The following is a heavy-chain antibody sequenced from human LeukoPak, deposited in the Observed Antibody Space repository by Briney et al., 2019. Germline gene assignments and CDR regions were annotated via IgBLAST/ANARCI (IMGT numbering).Heavy chain of an antibody. CDR1: GFTFSSYA. CDR2: ISYDGSNK. J-gene: IGHJ4*02. Sequence: GGSLRLSCAASGFTFSSYAMHWVRQAPGKGLEWVAVISYDGSNKYYADSVKGRFTISRDNSKNTLYLQMNSLRAEDTAVYYCSSSPTEDYWGQGTLVTVSS. V-gene: IGHV3-30-3*01. D-gene: IGHD6-13*01. CDR3: SSSPTEDY.